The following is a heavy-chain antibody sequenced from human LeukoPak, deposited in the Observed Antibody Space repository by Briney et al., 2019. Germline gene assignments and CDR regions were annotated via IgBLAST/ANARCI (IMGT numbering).Heavy chain of an antibody. D-gene: IGHD2-15*01. Sequence: ASVRVACKAAGYTFTDDYMHWVGQAPGQGLEWMGWINPNSGGTNYAQKFQGRVTMTRDTSISTVYMEMSRLRSDDTAVYYCARESVPAVAARRGLNYWGQGTLVAVSS. CDR3: ARESVPAVAARRGLNY. CDR1: GYTFTDDY. V-gene: IGHV1-2*02. J-gene: IGHJ4*02. CDR2: INPNSGGT.